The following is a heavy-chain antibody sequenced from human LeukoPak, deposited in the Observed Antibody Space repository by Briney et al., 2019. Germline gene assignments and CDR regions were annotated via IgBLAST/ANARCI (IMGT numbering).Heavy chain of an antibody. CDR3: ARDKVRSSSWYLGYMDV. CDR2: INPDGSEK. J-gene: IGHJ6*03. CDR1: GFTFSIYS. Sequence: GGSLRLSCAASGFTFSIYSMSWVRQAPGKGLEWAANINPDGSEKYYLDSVKGRMTISRDNAKNSLYLQMNSLRAEDTAVYYCARDKVRSSSWYLGYMDVWGKGTTVTISS. D-gene: IGHD6-13*01. V-gene: IGHV3-7*03.